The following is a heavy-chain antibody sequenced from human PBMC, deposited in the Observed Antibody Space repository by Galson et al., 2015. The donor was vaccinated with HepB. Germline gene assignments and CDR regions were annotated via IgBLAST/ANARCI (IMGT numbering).Heavy chain of an antibody. D-gene: IGHD6-13*01. CDR1: GGSISSSSYY. CDR2: IYYSGST. CDR3: ARPKYSSSWGLGDNWFDP. Sequence: ETLSLTCTVSGGSISSSSYYWGWIRQPPGKGLEWIGSIYYSGSTYYNPSLKSRVTISVDTSKNQFSLKLSSVTAADTAVYYCARPKYSSSWGLGDNWFDPWGQGTLVTVSS. J-gene: IGHJ5*02. V-gene: IGHV4-39*01.